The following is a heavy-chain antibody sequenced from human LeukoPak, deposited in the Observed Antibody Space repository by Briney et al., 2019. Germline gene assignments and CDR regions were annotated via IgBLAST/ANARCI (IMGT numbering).Heavy chain of an antibody. V-gene: IGHV4-39*01. J-gene: IGHJ3*02. CDR1: GGSIRSTSYY. D-gene: IGHD3-22*01. Sequence: SETLSLTCTVSGGSIRSTSYYWGWSRQPPGKGLEWIGNIYYSGTTQYKPSLKSRVTISVDTSKNQLSLKLTSVTAADTAVYYCAGGRWHYSDSTGYYLDIWGQGTMVTVSS. CDR2: IYYSGTT. CDR3: AGGRWHYSDSTGYYLDI.